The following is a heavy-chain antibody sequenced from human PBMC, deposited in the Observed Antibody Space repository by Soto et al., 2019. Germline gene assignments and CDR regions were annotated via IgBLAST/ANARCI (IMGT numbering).Heavy chain of an antibody. CDR3: ARGAGSYFRRVVGAFDI. J-gene: IGHJ3*02. D-gene: IGHD3-10*01. CDR2: IKQDGSEK. CDR1: GFTFSSYW. V-gene: IGHV3-7*04. Sequence: QPGGSLRLSCAASGFTFSSYWMTWVRQAPGKGLEWVANIKQDGSEKFYVDSVKGRFTISRDNAKNSLYMQMNSLRAEETAVYYCARGAGSYFRRVVGAFDIWGQGTMGTVSS.